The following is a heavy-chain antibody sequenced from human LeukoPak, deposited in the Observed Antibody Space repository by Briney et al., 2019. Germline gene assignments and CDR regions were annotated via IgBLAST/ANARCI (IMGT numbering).Heavy chain of an antibody. CDR2: IKQDGSEK. CDR3: ARGGEGYCSGGRCGGEFDY. CDR1: GFTFSSYW. V-gene: IGHV3-7*01. Sequence: GGSLRLSCAASGFTFSSYWMSWVRQAPGKGLEWVANIKQDGSEKYYVDSVKGRLTISRDNAKNSLYLQMNSLRAEDTAVYYCARGGEGYCSGGRCGGEFDYWGQGTLVTVSS. J-gene: IGHJ4*02. D-gene: IGHD2-15*01.